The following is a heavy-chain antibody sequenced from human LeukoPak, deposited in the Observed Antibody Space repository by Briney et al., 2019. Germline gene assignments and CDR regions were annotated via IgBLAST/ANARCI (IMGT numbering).Heavy chain of an antibody. Sequence: ASVKVSCKASGGTFSSYAISWVRQAPGQGLEWMGWISAYNGNTNYAQKLQGRVTMTTDTSTSTAYMELRSLRSDDTAVYYCARTVDFWFDYWGQGTLVTVSS. CDR1: GGTFSSYA. CDR3: ARTVDFWFDY. V-gene: IGHV1-18*01. D-gene: IGHD3-3*01. J-gene: IGHJ4*02. CDR2: ISAYNGNT.